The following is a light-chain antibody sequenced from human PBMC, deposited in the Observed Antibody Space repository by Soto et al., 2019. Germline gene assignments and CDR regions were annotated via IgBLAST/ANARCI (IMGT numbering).Light chain of an antibody. CDR2: GAS. CDR1: QSVSSN. V-gene: IGKV3-15*01. CDR3: QQYNNWPLWT. Sequence: EIVMTQSPATLSVSPGERATLSCRASQSVSSNLAWYQQKPGQAPRLLIYGASTRATGIPARFSGSGSGTEFTLTLSSLQSEDSAVYYCQQYNNWPLWTFGQGTKVEIK. J-gene: IGKJ1*01.